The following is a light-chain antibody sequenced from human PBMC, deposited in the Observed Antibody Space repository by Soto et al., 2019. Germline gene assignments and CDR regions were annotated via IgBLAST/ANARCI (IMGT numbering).Light chain of an antibody. CDR2: DVS. CDR3: QHYDNWPPTFT. J-gene: IGKJ3*01. V-gene: IGKV3-20*01. CDR1: QSVDRNF. Sequence: EIVLTQSPGTLSLSPGESATLSCRASQSVDRNFLAWFQHKPGQAPRLLIYDVSNRATGIPDRFSASGSGTDFTLTVSRLEPEDFAVYYCQHYDNWPPTFTFGPGTKVDIK.